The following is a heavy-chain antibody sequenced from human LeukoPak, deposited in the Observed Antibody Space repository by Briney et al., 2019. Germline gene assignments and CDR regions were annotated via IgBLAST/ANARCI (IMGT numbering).Heavy chain of an antibody. Sequence: PSETLSLTCALYGGSFSGYYWSWIRQPPGKGLEWIGEINHSGSTNYNPSLKSRVTISVDTSKNQFSLKLSSVTAADTAVYYCARGSRITIFGVVKNWFDPWGQGTLVTVSS. V-gene: IGHV4-34*01. CDR1: GGSFSGYY. CDR2: INHSGST. J-gene: IGHJ5*02. CDR3: ARGSRITIFGVVKNWFDP. D-gene: IGHD3-3*01.